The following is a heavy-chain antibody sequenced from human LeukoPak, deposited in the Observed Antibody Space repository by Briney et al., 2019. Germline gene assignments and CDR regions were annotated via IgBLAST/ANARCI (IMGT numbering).Heavy chain of an antibody. CDR2: IFGSGGSA. CDR3: AKASWVSSTDAVR. J-gene: IGHJ4*02. V-gene: IGHV3-23*01. D-gene: IGHD3-16*01. Sequence: GGSLRLSCAASGFTFNSYAMYWVRQAPGKGLEWVSGIFGSGGSAHYADSVKGRFTLSSDSSRNTVYFQLNNLRVEDTAIYYCAKASWVSSTDAVRWGQETLVTVSS. CDR1: GFTFNSYA.